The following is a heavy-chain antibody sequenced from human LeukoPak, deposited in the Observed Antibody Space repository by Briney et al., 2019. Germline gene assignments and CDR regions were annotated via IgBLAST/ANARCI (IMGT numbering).Heavy chain of an antibody. J-gene: IGHJ3*02. D-gene: IGHD3-22*01. CDR1: GYTFTSYG. Sequence: ASVKVSCKASGYTFTSYGISWVRQAPGQGLEWMGWISAYNGNTNYAQKLQDRVTMTTDTSTSTAYMGLRSLRSDDTAVYYCARVNYYDSSEDAFDIWGQGTMVTVSS. CDR2: ISAYNGNT. V-gene: IGHV1-18*01. CDR3: ARVNYYDSSEDAFDI.